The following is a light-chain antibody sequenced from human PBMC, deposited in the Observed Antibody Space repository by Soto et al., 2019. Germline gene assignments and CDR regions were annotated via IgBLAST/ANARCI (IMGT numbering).Light chain of an antibody. CDR1: QDISNY. CDR3: QHYNSYSEA. V-gene: IGKV1-5*03. Sequence: DIQMTQSPSSLSASVGDRVTITCQASQDISNYLNWYQQKPGKAPKLLIYKASTLKSGVPSRFSGSGSGTEFTLTISSLRPDDFATYYCQHYNSYSEAFGQGTKVDIK. CDR2: KAS. J-gene: IGKJ1*01.